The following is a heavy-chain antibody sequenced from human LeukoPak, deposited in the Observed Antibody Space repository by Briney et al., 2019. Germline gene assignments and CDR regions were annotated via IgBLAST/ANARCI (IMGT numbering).Heavy chain of an antibody. J-gene: IGHJ2*01. V-gene: IGHV3-30*18. Sequence: PGRSLRLSCAASGFTSSSYGMHWVRQAPGEGLEWVAVISYDGNNKYYADSVKGRFTISRDNSKNTLCLQMNSLRAEDTAVYYCAKESWGSGWYFDLWGRGTLVTVSS. D-gene: IGHD7-27*01. CDR1: GFTSSSYG. CDR3: AKESWGSGWYFDL. CDR2: ISYDGNNK.